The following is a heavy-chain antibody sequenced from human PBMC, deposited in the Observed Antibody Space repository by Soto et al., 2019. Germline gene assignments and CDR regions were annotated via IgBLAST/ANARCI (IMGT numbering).Heavy chain of an antibody. CDR2: INPNSGGT. J-gene: IGHJ5*02. V-gene: IGHV1-2*02. D-gene: IGHD2-15*01. CDR3: ARGFVVVVAATNWFDP. Sequence: ASVKVSCKASGYTFTGYYMHWVRQAPGQGLEWMGWINPNSGGTNYAQKFQGRVTMTRDTSISTAYMELSRLRSDDTAVYYCARGFVVVVAATNWFDPWGQGTLVTVSS. CDR1: GYTFTGYY.